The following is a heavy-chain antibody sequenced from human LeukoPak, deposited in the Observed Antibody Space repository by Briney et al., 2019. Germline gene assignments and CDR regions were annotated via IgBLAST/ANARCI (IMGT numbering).Heavy chain of an antibody. J-gene: IGHJ4*02. D-gene: IGHD4-17*01. Sequence: ASVKVSCKASGGTFSTYAISWVRQAPGQGLEWMGRIIPILGIAKYALKFQGRVTITADKSTSTAYMELSSLRSDDTAVYYCARLFSSQDYGDYGTIDYWGQGTLVTVSS. CDR1: GGTFSTYA. CDR2: IIPILGIA. CDR3: ARLFSSQDYGDYGTIDY. V-gene: IGHV1-69*04.